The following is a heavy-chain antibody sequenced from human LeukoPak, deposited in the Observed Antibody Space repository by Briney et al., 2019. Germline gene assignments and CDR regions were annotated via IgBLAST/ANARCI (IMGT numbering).Heavy chain of an antibody. J-gene: IGHJ3*02. CDR2: ISDDGGNK. V-gene: IGHV3-30*03. CDR3: ARDHVYGSGTHQDVFDI. D-gene: IGHD3-10*01. CDR1: GFTFSSYA. Sequence: PGGSLRLSCAASGFTFSSYALDWVRQAPGKGLEWVAVISDDGGNKYYADSVKGRFTISRDNSKNTLFLQMNSLRAEDTAVYFCARDHVYGSGTHQDVFDIWGQGTMVTVSS.